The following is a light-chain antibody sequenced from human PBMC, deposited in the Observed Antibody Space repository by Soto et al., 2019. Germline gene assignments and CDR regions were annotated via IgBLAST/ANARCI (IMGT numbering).Light chain of an antibody. Sequence: DIQMTQSPSSLSASVGDRVTITCRASQNIDSLNWYQQRPGKAPKLLIHDASSLQSGVPSRFSGSGSGTDFALTINSLQPEDFATIYCQQTYSTPWTFGQGTKVDNK. CDR1: QNIDS. CDR3: QQTYSTPWT. CDR2: DAS. V-gene: IGKV1-39*01. J-gene: IGKJ1*01.